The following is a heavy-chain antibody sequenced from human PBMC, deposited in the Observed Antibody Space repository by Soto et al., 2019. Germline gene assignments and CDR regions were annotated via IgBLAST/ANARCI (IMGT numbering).Heavy chain of an antibody. CDR1: DVSISGYY. V-gene: IGHV4-59*01. J-gene: IGHJ4*02. D-gene: IGHD5-18*01. Sequence: PSETLSLTCTVSDVSISGYYWSWIRQPPGKGLEWMGYVSYSGSNNYNPSLQSRVTISMDTSENQFSLRLTSVTAADTAMYYCASGQSRDGYNFFDYWGRGTLVTVSS. CDR3: ASGQSRDGYNFFDY. CDR2: VSYSGSN.